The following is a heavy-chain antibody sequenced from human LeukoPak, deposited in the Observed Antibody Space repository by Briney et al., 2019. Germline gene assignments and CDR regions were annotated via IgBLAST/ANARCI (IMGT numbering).Heavy chain of an antibody. CDR2: ISGSGGST. D-gene: IGHD3-10*01. V-gene: IGHV3-23*01. J-gene: IGHJ4*02. Sequence: GGSLRLSCAASGFTFSSYAMSWVRQAPGKGLEWVSAISGSGGSTYYADSVKGRFTISRDNSKNTLYLQMNSLRAEDTAVYYCAKDYEGVRGVRIDYWAQGTLVTVSS. CDR1: GFTFSSYA. CDR3: AKDYEGVRGVRIDY.